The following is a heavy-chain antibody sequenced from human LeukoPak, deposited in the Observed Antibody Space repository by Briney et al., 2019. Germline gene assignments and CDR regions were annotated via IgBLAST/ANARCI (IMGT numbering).Heavy chain of an antibody. V-gene: IGHV3-23*01. J-gene: IGHJ4*02. D-gene: IGHD5-12*01. CDR3: AKGGYDFVEVAYFDF. CDR2: IIASSGST. CDR1: GFSFNNFA. Sequence: WGSLRLSCTASGFSFNNFAMSWVRQAPGKGLESVSIIIASSGSTFYADSVKGRFTISRDNSKNTLYLQMNSLSVEDTAVYFCAKGGYDFVEVAYFDFWGQGALVTVSS.